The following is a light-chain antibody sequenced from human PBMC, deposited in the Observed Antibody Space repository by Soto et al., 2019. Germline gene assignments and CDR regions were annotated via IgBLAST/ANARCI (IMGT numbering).Light chain of an antibody. CDR2: GAS. CDR1: QSVSSN. V-gene: IGKV3-15*01. CDR3: QQYNNWPPWT. Sequence: EIVMTQSPATLSVSPGERATLSCRASQSVSSNLAWFQQKPGQAPRLLIYGASTRATGIPARFSGSGSGTEFTLTIGSLQSEHFAVYYCQQYNNWPPWTFGQGTKVEIK. J-gene: IGKJ1*01.